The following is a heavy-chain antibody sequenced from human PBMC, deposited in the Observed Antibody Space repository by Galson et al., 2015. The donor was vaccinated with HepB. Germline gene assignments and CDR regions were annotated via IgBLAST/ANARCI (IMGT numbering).Heavy chain of an antibody. J-gene: IGHJ4*02. CDR2: IKQDGSEK. V-gene: IGHV3-7*01. Sequence: SLRLSCAASGFTFSSYWMSWVRQAPGKGLEWVANIKQDGSEKYYVDSVRGRFTISRDNAKNSLSLQMYSLRAEDTAVYYCARAYYYDSSEPYYFDYWGQGTLVTVSS. CDR1: GFTFSSYW. D-gene: IGHD3-22*01. CDR3: ARAYYYDSSEPYYFDY.